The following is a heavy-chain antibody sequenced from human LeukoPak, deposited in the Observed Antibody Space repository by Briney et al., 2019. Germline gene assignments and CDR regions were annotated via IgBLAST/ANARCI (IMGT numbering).Heavy chain of an antibody. CDR1: GFTFSSYW. CDR3: ARVRVSMVRGVITKSPLDY. V-gene: IGHV3-7*01. CDR2: IKQDGSEK. D-gene: IGHD3-10*01. J-gene: IGHJ4*02. Sequence: GGSLRLSCAASGFTFSSYWMSWVRQAPGEGLEWVANIKQDGSEKYYVDSVKGRFTISRDNAKNSLYLQMNSLRAEDTAVYYCARVRVSMVRGVITKSPLDYWGQGTLVTVSS.